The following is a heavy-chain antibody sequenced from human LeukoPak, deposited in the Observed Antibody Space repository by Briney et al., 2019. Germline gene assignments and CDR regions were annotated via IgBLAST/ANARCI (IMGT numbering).Heavy chain of an antibody. J-gene: IGHJ4*02. V-gene: IGHV3-11*01. Sequence: GGSLRLSCAASRFTFSDYYMSWIRQAPGKGLEWVSYISASGSTIYYAASVKGRFTISRDNAKNSLYLQMNSLGAEDTAVYYCARGSGWYENDYWGQGTLVTVSS. D-gene: IGHD6-19*01. CDR1: RFTFSDYY. CDR2: ISASGSTI. CDR3: ARGSGWYENDY.